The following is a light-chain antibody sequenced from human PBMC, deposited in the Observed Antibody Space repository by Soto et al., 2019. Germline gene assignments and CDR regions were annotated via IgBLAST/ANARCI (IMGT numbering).Light chain of an antibody. CDR1: GLPKKY. J-gene: IGLJ3*02. V-gene: IGLV3-10*01. Sequence: SYELIQPRTVSVSPGRTARITCFGDGLPKKYAYWYQQKSGQAPVLVISQDSKRPSEIPERFSGSSSGTMATLTISGAQVEDEGVYYCFSTDITGDHRGVFGGGTKLTVL. CDR2: QDS. CDR3: FSTDITGDHRGV.